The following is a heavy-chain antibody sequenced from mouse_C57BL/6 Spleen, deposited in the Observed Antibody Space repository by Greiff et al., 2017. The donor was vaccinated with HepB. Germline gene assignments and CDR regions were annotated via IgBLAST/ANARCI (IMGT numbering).Heavy chain of an antibody. D-gene: IGHD2-5*01. Sequence: ESGPGLVKPSQSLSLTCSVTGYSITSGYYWNWIRQFPGNKLEWMGYISYDGSNNYNPSLKNRISITRDTSKNQFFLKLNSVTTEDTATYYCARALYYSNYVGYWGQGTTLTVSS. CDR2: ISYDGSN. CDR3: ARALYYSNYVGY. CDR1: GYSITSGYY. J-gene: IGHJ2*01. V-gene: IGHV3-6*01.